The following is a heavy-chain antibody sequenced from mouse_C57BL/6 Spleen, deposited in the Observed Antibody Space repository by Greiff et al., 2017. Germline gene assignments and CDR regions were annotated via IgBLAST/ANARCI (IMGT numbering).Heavy chain of an antibody. D-gene: IGHD4-1*01. CDR3: ARWDLGQGGTY. CDR2: INPGSGGT. J-gene: IGHJ2*01. V-gene: IGHV1-54*01. CDR1: GYAFTNYL. Sequence: QVQLQQSGAELVRPGTSVKVSCKASGYAFTNYLIEWVKQRPGQGLEWIGVINPGSGGTNYNEKFKGKATLTADKSSSTAYMQLSSLTSEDSAVFFCARWDLGQGGTYWGQGTTLTVSS.